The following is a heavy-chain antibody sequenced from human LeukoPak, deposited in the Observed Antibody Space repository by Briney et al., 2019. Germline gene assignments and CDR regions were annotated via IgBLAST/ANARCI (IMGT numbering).Heavy chain of an antibody. D-gene: IGHD3-10*01. CDR1: GFTFSDYY. CDR2: ISSSGSTI. J-gene: IGHJ4*02. CDR3: ARARFGEPSPYYFDY. Sequence: PGGSLRLSCAASGFTFSDYYMSWIRQAPGKGLEWVSYISSSGSTIYYADSVKGRFTISRDNAKNSLYLQMNSLRAEDTAVYYCARARFGEPSPYYFDYWGQGTLVTVSS. V-gene: IGHV3-11*01.